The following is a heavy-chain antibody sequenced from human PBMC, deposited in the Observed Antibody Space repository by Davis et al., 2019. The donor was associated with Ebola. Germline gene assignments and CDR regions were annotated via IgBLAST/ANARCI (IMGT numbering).Heavy chain of an antibody. J-gene: IGHJ5*02. CDR3: AIDADFGEYGWFDP. V-gene: IGHV3-30*16. CDR1: EITFKEYS. D-gene: IGHD4/OR15-4a*01. Sequence: GESLKISCVASEITFKEYSVNWVRQAPGKGLEWVAIISSDGRNRFYADAVKGRFTISRDNSKSTLYLQMNSLRPEDTASYYCAIDADFGEYGWFDPWGQGTLVIVSS. CDR2: ISSDGRNR.